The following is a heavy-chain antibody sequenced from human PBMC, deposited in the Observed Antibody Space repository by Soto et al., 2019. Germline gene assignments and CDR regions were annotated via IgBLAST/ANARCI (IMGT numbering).Heavy chain of an antibody. CDR3: ARGLYGAYGQDF. Sequence: EVQLVESGENLVQPGGSLRLSCAASGFTFSSYWIHWVRQAPGKGLVWVSRIKGDEITTNYADSVKGRFTISRDNAKNTVFLQMHSLRAEDTALYYCARGLYGAYGQDFWSQGILVTVSS. V-gene: IGHV3-74*01. CDR2: IKGDEITT. J-gene: IGHJ4*02. D-gene: IGHD4-17*01. CDR1: GFTFSSYW.